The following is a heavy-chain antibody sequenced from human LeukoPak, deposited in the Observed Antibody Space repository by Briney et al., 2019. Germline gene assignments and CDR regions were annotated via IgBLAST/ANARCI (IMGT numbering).Heavy chain of an antibody. J-gene: IGHJ4*02. V-gene: IGHV3-23*01. CDR2: ISGSGGST. D-gene: IGHD2-15*01. CDR1: GFTFSSYA. CDR3: AESGSMPDYIVAVVAATHDDYFDY. Sequence: GGSLRLSCAASGFTFSSYAMSWVRQAPGKGLEWVSAISGSGGSTYYADSVKGRFTISRDNSKNTLYLQMNSLRAEDTAVYYCAESGSMPDYIVAVVAATHDDYFDYWGQGTLVTVSS.